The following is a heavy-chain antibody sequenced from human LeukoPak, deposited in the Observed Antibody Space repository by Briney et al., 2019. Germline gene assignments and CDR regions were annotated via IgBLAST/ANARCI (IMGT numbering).Heavy chain of an antibody. V-gene: IGHV3-11*01. J-gene: IGHJ4*02. CDR2: INSRGKTI. Sequence: GGSLRLSCAASGLTFNDYSMSWIRQAPGKGLEWVSYINSRGKTIYYADSVKGRFTISRDNAKSSLYLQMNSLRGDDTAVYYCAKDVGKWESLHFFDYWGQGTLVTVSS. D-gene: IGHD1-26*01. CDR3: AKDVGKWESLHFFDY. CDR1: GLTFNDYS.